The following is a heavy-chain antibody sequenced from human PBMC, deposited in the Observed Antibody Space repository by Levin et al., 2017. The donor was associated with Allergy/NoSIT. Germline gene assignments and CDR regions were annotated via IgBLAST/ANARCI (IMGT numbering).Heavy chain of an antibody. D-gene: IGHD2-2*01. V-gene: IGHV3-30*18. CDR2: ISYDGSNK. Sequence: SCAASGFTFSSYGMHWVRQAPGKGLEWVAVISYDGSNKYYADSVKGRFTISRDNSKNTLYLQMNSLRAEDTAVYYCAKDDVVVVPAAHEGSYYYYYMDVWGKGTTVTVSS. CDR3: AKDDVVVVPAAHEGSYYYYYMDV. CDR1: GFTFSSYG. J-gene: IGHJ6*03.